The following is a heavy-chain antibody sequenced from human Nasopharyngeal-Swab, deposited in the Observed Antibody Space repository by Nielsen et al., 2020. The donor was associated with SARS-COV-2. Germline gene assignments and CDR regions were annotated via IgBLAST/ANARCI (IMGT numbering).Heavy chain of an antibody. CDR2: IFPDDSDT. CDR3: ARTEYGSGTNFDY. D-gene: IGHD3-10*01. CDR1: GYFFNTYW. J-gene: IGHJ4*02. V-gene: IGHV5-51*01. Sequence: GESLKISCKASGYFFNTYWIGWVRQMPGKGPEWMGIIFPDDSDTRYSPSFQGQVTISVDASTTTAYLQWSSLKASDTAMYYCARTEYGSGTNFDYWGQGTLVTVSS.